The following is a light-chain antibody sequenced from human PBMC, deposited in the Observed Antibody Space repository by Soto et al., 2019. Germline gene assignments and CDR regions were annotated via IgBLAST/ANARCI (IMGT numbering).Light chain of an antibody. Sequence: QSALTQPASVSGSPGQSVTISCTGTSSDVGGYDYVSWYQQRPGKAPKLILYEVNNRPSGISNHFSGSKSGNTASLIISGLQADDESYYFCSSYSTTATLVFGSGTKVTVL. J-gene: IGLJ1*01. V-gene: IGLV2-14*01. CDR1: SSDVGGYDY. CDR2: EVN. CDR3: SSYSTTATLV.